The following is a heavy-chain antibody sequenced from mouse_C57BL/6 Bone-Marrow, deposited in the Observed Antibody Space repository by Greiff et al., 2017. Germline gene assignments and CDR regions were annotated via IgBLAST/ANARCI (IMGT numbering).Heavy chain of an antibody. CDR3: ARYDAWCAY. CDR2: ICPGGGCT. D-gene: IGHD2-12*01. Sequence: QVQLQQSGPELVRPGASVKLSCKAPGYTFTSHWMQWVRQRPGQGLEWIGEICPGGGCTYYNEKFKGKATLTVATSSNTAYLQLSSLTSEDSAFYFCARYDAWCAYWGQGTLVTVSA. V-gene: IGHV1-56*01. CDR1: GYTFTSHW. J-gene: IGHJ3*01.